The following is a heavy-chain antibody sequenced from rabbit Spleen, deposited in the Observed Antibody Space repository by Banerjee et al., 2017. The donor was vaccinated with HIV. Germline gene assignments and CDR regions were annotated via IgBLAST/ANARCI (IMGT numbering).Heavy chain of an antibody. V-gene: IGHV1S45*01. CDR1: GFSFSDKAV. J-gene: IGHJ4*01. Sequence: QEHLKESGGGLVQPGGSLKLSYTASGFSFSDKAVMCWVRQAPGKGLEWIACINVVTGKAVYASWAKGRYTFSVTSSTTVTLQMTSLTVADTATYFCARDAGSGPYIDGYFNLWGPGTLVTVS. CDR2: INVVTGKA. D-gene: IGHD8-1*01. CDR3: ARDAGSGPYIDGYFNL.